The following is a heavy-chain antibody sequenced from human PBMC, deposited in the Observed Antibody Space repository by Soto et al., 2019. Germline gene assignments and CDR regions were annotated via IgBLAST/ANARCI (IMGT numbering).Heavy chain of an antibody. CDR3: ARMRGSSGYYGKYYYGMDV. Sequence: SGPTLVNPTQTLTLTCTFSGFSLSTSGMCVSWIRQPPGKALEWLALIDWDDDKYYSTSLKTRLTISKDTSKNQVVLTMTNMDPVDTATYYCARMRGSSGYYGKYYYGMDVWVQGPKVTVS. J-gene: IGHJ6*02. D-gene: IGHD3-22*01. V-gene: IGHV2-70*01. CDR1: GFSLSTSGMC. CDR2: IDWDDDK.